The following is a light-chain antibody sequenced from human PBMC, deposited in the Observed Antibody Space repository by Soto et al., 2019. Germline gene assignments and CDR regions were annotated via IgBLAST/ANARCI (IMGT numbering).Light chain of an antibody. J-gene: IGKJ5*01. CDR1: QNIGSF. CDR3: QQGYATPIT. CDR2: SAF. V-gene: IGKV1-39*01. Sequence: DIQMTQSPSSLSASIGDRVTISCRASQNIGSFLNWYQQKSGEAPRLLVYSAFRIQSEVPSTFNASGSWTDFTLSISSLQPEDFSTYYCQQGYATPITFGRGTRLYTK.